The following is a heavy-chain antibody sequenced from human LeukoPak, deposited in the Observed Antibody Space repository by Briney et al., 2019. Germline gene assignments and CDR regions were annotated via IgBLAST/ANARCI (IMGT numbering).Heavy chain of an antibody. J-gene: IGHJ3*02. CDR3: ARVVAAALDAFDI. D-gene: IGHD6-13*01. Sequence: GGSLRLSCAASGFTVSSNYMSWVRQAPGKGLEWVSSISSGDTTNYADYVQGRFTISRDNSKNTLFLQMNTLRAEDTAVYYCARVVAAALDAFDIWGQGTMVTVSS. CDR2: ISSGDTT. CDR1: GFTVSSNY. V-gene: IGHV3-53*01.